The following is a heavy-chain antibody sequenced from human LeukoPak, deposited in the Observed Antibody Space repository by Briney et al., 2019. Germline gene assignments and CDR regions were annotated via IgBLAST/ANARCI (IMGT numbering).Heavy chain of an antibody. CDR2: IHYSGST. D-gene: IGHD3-22*01. CDR1: GGSMTNYY. J-gene: IGHJ6*04. Sequence: SETLSLPCSVSGGSMTNYYWTWIRKPPGKGLEWMGRIHYSGSTNYHPSLRSRVTISVDTSKNQFSLKLTSVTAADTAVYYCARTYYDSSHYYPPGDVWGKGTTVTVSS. CDR3: ARTYYDSSHYYPPGDV. V-gene: IGHV4-59*01.